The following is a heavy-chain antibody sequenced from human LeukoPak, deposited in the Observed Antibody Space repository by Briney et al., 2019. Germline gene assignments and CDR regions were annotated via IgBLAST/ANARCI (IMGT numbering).Heavy chain of an antibody. D-gene: IGHD5-18*01. CDR1: GFTFSSYA. CDR2: ISGSGGST. CDR3: ASCRVYSYGPFDY. J-gene: IGHJ4*02. V-gene: IGHV3-23*01. Sequence: GGSLRLSCAASGFTFSSYAMSWVRQAPGKGLEWVSAISGSGGSTYYADSVKGRFTISRDNSKNTLYLQMNSLRAEDTAVYYCASCRVYSYGPFDYWGQGTLVTVSS.